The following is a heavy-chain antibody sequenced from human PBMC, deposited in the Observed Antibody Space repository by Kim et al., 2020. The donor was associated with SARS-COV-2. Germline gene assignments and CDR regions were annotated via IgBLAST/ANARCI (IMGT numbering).Heavy chain of an antibody. CDR3: ARDKPPSKRYYDILTGYPSGYYYGMDV. V-gene: IGHV1-69*13. CDR2: IIPIFGTA. D-gene: IGHD3-9*01. J-gene: IGHJ6*02. CDR1: GGTFSSYA. Sequence: SVKVSCKASGGTFSSYAISWVRQAPGQGLEWMGGIIPIFGTANYAQKFQGRVTITADESTSTAYMELSSLRSEDTAVYYCARDKPPSKRYYDILTGYPSGYYYGMDVWGQGTTVTVSS.